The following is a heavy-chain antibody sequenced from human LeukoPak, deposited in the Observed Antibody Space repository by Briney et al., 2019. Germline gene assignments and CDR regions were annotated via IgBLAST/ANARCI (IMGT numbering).Heavy chain of an antibody. CDR2: ISAYNGNT. D-gene: IGHD2-2*01. V-gene: IGHV1-18*01. Sequence: ASXKVSCKASGYTFTSYGISWVRQAPGQGGEWMGWISAYNGNTNYAQKLQGRVTMTTDTSTSTAYMELRSLRSDDTAVHYCARDGDIVVVPADNTYYYYYMDVWGKGTTVTVSS. CDR3: ARDGDIVVVPADNTYYYYYMDV. CDR1: GYTFTSYG. J-gene: IGHJ6*03.